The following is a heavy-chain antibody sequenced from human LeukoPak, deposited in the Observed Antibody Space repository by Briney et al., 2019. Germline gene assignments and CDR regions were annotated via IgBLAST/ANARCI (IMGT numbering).Heavy chain of an antibody. CDR1: GYTFTGYY. CDR2: INTNTGNP. J-gene: IGHJ4*02. CDR3: ARESPGEYSYADY. D-gene: IGHD5-18*01. V-gene: IGHV7-4-1*02. Sequence: ASVKVSCKASGYTFTGYYMHWVRQAPGQGLEWMGWINTNTGNPTYAQGFTGRFVFSLDTSVSTAYLQISSLKAEDTAVYYCARESPGEYSYADYWGQGTLVTVSS.